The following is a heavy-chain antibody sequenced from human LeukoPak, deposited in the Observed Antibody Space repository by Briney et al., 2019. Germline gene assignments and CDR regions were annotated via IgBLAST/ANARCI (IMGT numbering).Heavy chain of an antibody. CDR1: GFTFSSYG. D-gene: IGHD4-17*01. Sequence: GGSLRLSCAASGFTFSSYGMHGVRQAPGKGLEWVAFIKYDGSNKHNAESVKGRFTISRDNSKNTRYLQMNSLRAEDTAVYYCAKAYTTGFEPWGQGTLVTVSS. J-gene: IGHJ5*02. V-gene: IGHV3-30*02. CDR2: IKYDGSNK. CDR3: AKAYTTGFEP.